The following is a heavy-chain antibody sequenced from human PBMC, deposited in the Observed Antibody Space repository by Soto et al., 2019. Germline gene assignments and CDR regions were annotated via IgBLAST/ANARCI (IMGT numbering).Heavy chain of an antibody. Sequence: QVQLVQSGAEVKKPGASVKVSCKASGYTFTGYYMHWVRQAPGQGLEWMGWINPNSGGTNYAQKFQGWVTMTRDTSISTAYMELSRLRSDDTAVYYFARQIGGGSFNSYYYYYGMDVWGQGTTVTVSS. CDR2: INPNSGGT. J-gene: IGHJ6*02. D-gene: IGHD2-15*01. CDR1: GYTFTGYY. CDR3: ARQIGGGSFNSYYYYYGMDV. V-gene: IGHV1-2*04.